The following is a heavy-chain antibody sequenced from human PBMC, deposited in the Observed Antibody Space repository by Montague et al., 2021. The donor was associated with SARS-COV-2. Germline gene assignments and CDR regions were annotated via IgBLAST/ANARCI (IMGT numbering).Heavy chain of an antibody. CDR2: ISHSGST. CDR1: GGSFSGYY. D-gene: IGHD3-10*01. V-gene: IGHV4-34*01. Sequence: SETLSLTCAVYGGSFSGYYGNWIRQPPGKGLEWIGEISHSGSTNYNPSPKSRVTMSVDTSKNQFSLKLSSVTAADTAVYYCARGARQGYGFRLGSFDSWGQGTLVTVSS. J-gene: IGHJ4*02. CDR3: ARGARQGYGFRLGSFDS.